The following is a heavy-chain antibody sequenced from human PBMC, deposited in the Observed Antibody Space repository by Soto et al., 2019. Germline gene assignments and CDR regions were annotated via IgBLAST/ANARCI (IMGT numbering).Heavy chain of an antibody. CDR2: IIPISGTA. J-gene: IGHJ6*02. D-gene: IGHD2-2*01. V-gene: IGHV1-69*01. CDR1: GGTFSSYA. CDR3: AGSPGSRTTLEIYYNYYYGMHG. Sequence: QVQLVQSGAEVKKPGSSVKVSCKASGGTFSSYAISWVRQAPGQGLEWMGGIIPISGTANYAQKFQGRVTSPSAESTSTAYIALSSLGCEVTARHCFAGSPGSRTTLEIYYNYYYGMHGWRQRTTVNVPS.